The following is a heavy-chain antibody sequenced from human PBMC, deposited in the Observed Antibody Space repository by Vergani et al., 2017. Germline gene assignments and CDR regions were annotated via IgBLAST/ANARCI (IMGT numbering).Heavy chain of an antibody. J-gene: IGHJ6*03. CDR1: GFTFGDHG. CDR2: ISYDGTNK. D-gene: IGHD2-8*02. Sequence: QVQLVESGGGVVQPGRSLRLSCAASGFTFGDHGIHWVRRAPGKGLAWVALISYDGTNKYYTNSGRSRFTISRDNSKSTLFLQMNSLRVEDMAVYYCARDRGDWRYSRYFYNYYMDVWGKGTTVTVSS. V-gene: IGHV3-30-3*01. CDR3: ARDRGDWRYSRYFYNYYMDV.